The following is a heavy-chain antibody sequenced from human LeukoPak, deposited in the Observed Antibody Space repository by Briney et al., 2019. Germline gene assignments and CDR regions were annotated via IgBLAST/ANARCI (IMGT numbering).Heavy chain of an antibody. D-gene: IGHD6-13*01. CDR1: VYTFTNYV. CDR2: ISAYNGNT. V-gene: IGHV1-18*01. J-gene: IGHJ4*02. Sequence: GASVQVSCKASVYTFTNYVIRWVGQPPGQGLAWTGWISAYNGNTNYAQKLQGRVTMTTDTSTSTAYMELRSLRSDDTAVYYCARDPNLGIAAHPFDYWGQGTLVTVSS. CDR3: ARDPNLGIAAHPFDY.